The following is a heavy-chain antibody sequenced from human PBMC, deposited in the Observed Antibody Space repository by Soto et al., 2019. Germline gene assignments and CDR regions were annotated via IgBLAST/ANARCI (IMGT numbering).Heavy chain of an antibody. CDR1: GYTFTGYY. Sequence: GASVKVSCKASGYTFTGYYMHWVRHAPGQGLEWMGWINPNSGGTNYAQKFQGWVTMTRDTSISTAYMELSRLRSDDTAVYYCARSRGYDIVVVVASVDYYGMDVWGQGTTVTVSS. V-gene: IGHV1-2*04. CDR3: ARSRGYDIVVVVASVDYYGMDV. CDR2: INPNSGGT. J-gene: IGHJ6*02. D-gene: IGHD2-15*01.